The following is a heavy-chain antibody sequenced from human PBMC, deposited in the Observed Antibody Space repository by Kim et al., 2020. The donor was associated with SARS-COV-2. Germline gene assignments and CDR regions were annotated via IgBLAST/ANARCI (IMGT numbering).Heavy chain of an antibody. CDR1: GYTFTSYD. Sequence: ASVKVSCKASGYTFTSYDINWVRQATGQGLEWMGWLNPNSGNTGYAQKFQGRVTMTMNTSISTAYMELSSLRSEDTAVYYCARAVREVRLGGLSRYYFDYWGQGTLVTVSS. CDR3: ARAVREVRLGGLSRYYFDY. CDR2: LNPNSGNT. D-gene: IGHD3-16*02. J-gene: IGHJ4*02. V-gene: IGHV1-8*01.